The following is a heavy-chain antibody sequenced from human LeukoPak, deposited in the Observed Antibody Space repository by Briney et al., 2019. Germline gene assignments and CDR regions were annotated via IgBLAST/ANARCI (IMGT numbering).Heavy chain of an antibody. J-gene: IGHJ4*02. CDR3: ARDSDVGAAGYYFDY. D-gene: IGHD6-13*01. Sequence: PGGSLRLSCAASGFTFSGSAMHWVRQAPGKGLEWVAVISNDGRDKHYADSVKGRFTISRDNPKNTLYLQMNSLRAEDTAVYYCARDSDVGAAGYYFDYWGQGTLVTVSS. V-gene: IGHV3-30*04. CDR2: ISNDGRDK. CDR1: GFTFSGSA.